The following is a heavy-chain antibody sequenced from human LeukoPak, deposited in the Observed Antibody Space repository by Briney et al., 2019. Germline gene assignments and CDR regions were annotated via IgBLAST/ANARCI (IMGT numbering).Heavy chain of an antibody. Sequence: SETLSLTCTVSGGSISSYFWSWIRQPPRAGLEWIGYIYYSVSTNYNPYLQSRANISVDTSKNQSSLKLSSVTAADTAVYYCARHLGIDWFDPWGQGTLVTVSS. D-gene: IGHD2-15*01. CDR1: GGSISSYF. CDR2: IYYSVST. J-gene: IGHJ5*02. V-gene: IGHV4-59*08. CDR3: ARHLGIDWFDP.